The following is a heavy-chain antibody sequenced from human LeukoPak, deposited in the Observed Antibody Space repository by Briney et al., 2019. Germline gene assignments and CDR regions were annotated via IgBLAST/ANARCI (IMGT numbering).Heavy chain of an antibody. Sequence: GGSLRLSCAASGFTFSSYAMSWVRQAPGKGLEWVSAISGSGGSTYYADSVEGRFTISRDNSKNTLYLQMNSLRAEDTAVYYCAKDRGSLNHLRRITIPLVDYWGQGTLVTVSS. V-gene: IGHV3-23*01. D-gene: IGHD3-3*01. CDR2: ISGSGGST. CDR3: AKDRGSLNHLRRITIPLVDY. CDR1: GFTFSSYA. J-gene: IGHJ4*02.